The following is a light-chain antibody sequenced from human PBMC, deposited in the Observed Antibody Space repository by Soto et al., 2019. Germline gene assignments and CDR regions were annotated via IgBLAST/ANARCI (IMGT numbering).Light chain of an antibody. CDR3: QQSPRLPWS. CDR2: AAS. V-gene: IGKV1-39*01. Sequence: DIPMTQSPSSLSASVGDRVTITCRASQRISTYLNWYQQKPGKAPKVLIFAASRLQRGVTSRFSGSGSVTAFTLTIRRLQPEGFAAYYCQQSPRLPWSVGQGTKVDLK. J-gene: IGKJ1*01. CDR1: QRISTY.